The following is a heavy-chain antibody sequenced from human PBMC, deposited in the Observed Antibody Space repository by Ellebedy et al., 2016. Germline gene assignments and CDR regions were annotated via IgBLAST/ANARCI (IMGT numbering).Heavy chain of an antibody. J-gene: IGHJ5*02. Sequence: GSLRLXXAVYGGSFSGYYWSWIRQPPGKGLEWIGEINHSGSTNYNPSLKSRVTISVDTSKNQFSLKLSSVTAADTAVYYCARAEIVVVPAARESGRNWFDPWGQGTLVTVSS. V-gene: IGHV4-34*01. CDR1: GGSFSGYY. CDR2: INHSGST. D-gene: IGHD2-2*01. CDR3: ARAEIVVVPAARESGRNWFDP.